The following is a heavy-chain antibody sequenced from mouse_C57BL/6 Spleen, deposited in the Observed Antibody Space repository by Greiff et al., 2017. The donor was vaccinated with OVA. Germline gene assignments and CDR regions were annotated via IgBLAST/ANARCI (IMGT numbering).Heavy chain of an antibody. CDR3: ARSPYGNYWYFDV. CDR1: GFTFTDYY. Sequence: EVKLEESGGGLVQPGGSLSLSCAASGFTFTDYYMSWVRQPPGKALEWLGFIRNKANGYTTEYSASVKGRFTISRDNSQSILYLQMNALRAEDSATYYCARSPYGNYWYFDVWGTGTTVTVSS. D-gene: IGHD2-1*01. V-gene: IGHV7-3*01. J-gene: IGHJ1*03. CDR2: IRNKANGYTT.